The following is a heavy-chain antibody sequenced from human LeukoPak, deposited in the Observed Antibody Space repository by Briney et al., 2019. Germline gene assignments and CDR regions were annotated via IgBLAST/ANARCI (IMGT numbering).Heavy chain of an antibody. Sequence: PGGSLRLSCAASGFTVSSNYMSWVRQAPGKGLEWVSVIYSCGSTYYADSEKGRFTISRDNSKNTLYLQMNSLRAEDTAVYYCAKFVSGYFDYWGQGTLVTVSS. CDR3: AKFVSGYFDY. V-gene: IGHV3-53*01. CDR1: GFTVSSNY. D-gene: IGHD2/OR15-2a*01. J-gene: IGHJ4*02. CDR2: IYSCGST.